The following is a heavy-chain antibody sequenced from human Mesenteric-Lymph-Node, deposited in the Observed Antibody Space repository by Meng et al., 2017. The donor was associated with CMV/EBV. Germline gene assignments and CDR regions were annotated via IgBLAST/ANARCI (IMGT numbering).Heavy chain of an antibody. CDR1: GYIFTNYG. V-gene: IGHV1-18*01. CDR3: ASARSPHCSSTSCQIFDP. J-gene: IGHJ5*02. D-gene: IGHD2-2*01. Sequence: ASVKVSCKASGYIFTNYGISWVRQAPGQGLEWMGWINTYKGNTYYAQKLQGRVTMTTHTSTSTAYLELRSLRSEDTAVYYCASARSPHCSSTSCQIFDPWGQGTLVTVSS. CDR2: INTYKGNT.